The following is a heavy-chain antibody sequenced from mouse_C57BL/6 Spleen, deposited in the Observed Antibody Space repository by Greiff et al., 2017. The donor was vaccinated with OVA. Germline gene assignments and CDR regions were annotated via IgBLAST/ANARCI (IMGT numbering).Heavy chain of an antibody. Sequence: QVQLQQPGAELVKPGASVKMSCKASGYTFTSYWITWVKQRPGQGLEWIGDIYPGSGSTNYNEKFKSKATLTVDTSSSTAYMQLSSLTSEDSAVDYCAGYYGNYGVYYLDYWGQGTTLTVSS. D-gene: IGHD2-1*01. CDR3: AGYYGNYGVYYLDY. J-gene: IGHJ2*01. V-gene: IGHV1-55*01. CDR1: GYTFTSYW. CDR2: IYPGSGST.